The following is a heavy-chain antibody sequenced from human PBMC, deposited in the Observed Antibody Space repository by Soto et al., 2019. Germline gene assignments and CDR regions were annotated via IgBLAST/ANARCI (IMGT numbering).Heavy chain of an antibody. CDR2: ISGGGDAA. CDR3: ARKILGSTSRPNYWYFDL. CDR1: GFTFINYS. D-gene: IGHD2-2*01. V-gene: IGHV3-23*01. Sequence: EVHLLESGGGLVQPGGSLRLSFAGSGFTFINYSIKWVRQAPGEGLEWGSSISGGGDAAFFPDSVRGRFTISRDNSQYTVTLQMNSLGVDDTAVYYCARKILGSTSRPNYWYFDLWGRGTLVTVSS. J-gene: IGHJ2*01.